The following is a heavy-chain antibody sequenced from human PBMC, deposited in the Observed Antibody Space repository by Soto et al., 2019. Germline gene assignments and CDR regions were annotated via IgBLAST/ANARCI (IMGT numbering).Heavy chain of an antibody. J-gene: IGHJ3*02. V-gene: IGHV1-3*01. Sequence: ASVKVSCKASGYTFTSYAMHWVRQAPGQRLEWMGWINAGNGNTKYSQKFQGRVTITRDTSASTAYMELSSLRSEDTAVYYCARSPRPHYYDSIAFDIWGQGTMVTVSS. CDR1: GYTFTSYA. D-gene: IGHD3-22*01. CDR3: ARSPRPHYYDSIAFDI. CDR2: INAGNGNT.